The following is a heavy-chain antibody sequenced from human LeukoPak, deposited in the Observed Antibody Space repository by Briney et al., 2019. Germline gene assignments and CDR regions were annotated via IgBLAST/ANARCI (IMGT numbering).Heavy chain of an antibody. CDR3: TTDDYYDSSGYIAY. CDR1: GFIFNGYA. J-gene: IGHJ4*02. D-gene: IGHD3-22*01. V-gene: IGHV3-15*01. Sequence: KSGGSLRLSCTASGFIFNGYAMHWVRQAPGKGLEWVGRIKSKTDGGTTDYAAPVKGRFTISRDDSKNTLYLQMNSLKTEDTAVYYCTTDDYYDSSGYIAYWGQGTLVTVSS. CDR2: IKSKTDGGTT.